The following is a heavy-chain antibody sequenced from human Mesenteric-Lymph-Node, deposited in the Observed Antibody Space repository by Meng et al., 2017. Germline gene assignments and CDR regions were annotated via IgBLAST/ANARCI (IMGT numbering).Heavy chain of an antibody. V-gene: IGHV3-30*01. J-gene: IGHJ4*02. Sequence: WVALISKDGSNKHYADSVNGRFTISRDNSKNTLYLKMNSLRAEDTAVYYCARDLHPNYYDSSGYYNGDFGYWGQGTLVTVSS. D-gene: IGHD3-22*01. CDR2: ISKDGSNK. CDR3: ARDLHPNYYDSSGYYNGDFGY.